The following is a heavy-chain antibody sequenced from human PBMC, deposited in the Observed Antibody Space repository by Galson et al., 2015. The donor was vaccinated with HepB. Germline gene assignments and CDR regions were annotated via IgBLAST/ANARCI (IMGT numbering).Heavy chain of an antibody. CDR1: GFTVSSNY. V-gene: IGHV3-66*01. Sequence: SLRLSCAASGFTVSSNYMSWVRQAPGKGLEWVSVIYSGGSTYYADSVKGRFTISRDNSKNTLYLQMNSLRAEDTAVYYCAKDHTIFGVVIPSGAFDIWGQGTMVTVSS. CDR3: AKDHTIFGVVIPSGAFDI. J-gene: IGHJ3*02. D-gene: IGHD3-3*01. CDR2: IYSGGST.